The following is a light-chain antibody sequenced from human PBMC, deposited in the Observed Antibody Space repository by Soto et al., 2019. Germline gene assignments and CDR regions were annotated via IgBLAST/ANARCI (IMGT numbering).Light chain of an antibody. Sequence: EIVLTQSPATLSLSPGERATLSCRASQSVNSYLAWYQQKPGQAPRLLIYEGSKRATGIPARFSGSGSATDFTPTISSLEPEDFAVYYCQHRSNWPATFGQGTKVEI. CDR1: QSVNSY. J-gene: IGKJ2*01. CDR2: EGS. V-gene: IGKV3-11*01. CDR3: QHRSNWPAT.